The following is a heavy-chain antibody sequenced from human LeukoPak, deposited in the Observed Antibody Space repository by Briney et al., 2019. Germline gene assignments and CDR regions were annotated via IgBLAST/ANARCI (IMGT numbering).Heavy chain of an antibody. J-gene: IGHJ4*02. V-gene: IGHV4-59*01. Sequence: SETLSLTCTVSGDSISSYYWSWIRQPPGKGLEWIGYIYYSGSTNYNPSLKSRVTISVDTSKNQFSLKLSSVTAADTAVYYCARELIVGATGGAVDYWGQGTLVTVSS. CDR1: GDSISSYY. D-gene: IGHD1-26*01. CDR2: IYYSGST. CDR3: ARELIVGATGGAVDY.